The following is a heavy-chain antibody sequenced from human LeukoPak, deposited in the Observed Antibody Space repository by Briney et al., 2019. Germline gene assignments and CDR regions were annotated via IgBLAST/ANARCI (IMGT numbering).Heavy chain of an antibody. CDR3: AEGIYSSSWYKAFDI. D-gene: IGHD6-13*01. V-gene: IGHV3-23*01. CDR2: ISGSGGST. J-gene: IGHJ3*02. CDR1: GFTFSSYA. Sequence: GGSLRLSCAASGFTFSSYAMSWVRQAPGKGLEWVSAISGSGGSTYYADSVKGRFTISRDNSKNTLYLQMNSLRAEDTAVYYCAEGIYSSSWYKAFDIWGQGTMVTVSS.